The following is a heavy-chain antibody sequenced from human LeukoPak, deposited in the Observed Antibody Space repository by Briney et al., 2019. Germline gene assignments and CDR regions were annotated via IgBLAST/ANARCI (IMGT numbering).Heavy chain of an antibody. Sequence: GGSLRLSCAASGFTFTSYAMSWVRQAPGKGLEWVSDIYVISPNTYYADSVKGRFTISRDNSKNTVDLQMNSLRAEDTAIYYCAKWRRYCSGGSCYEGDYGLDVWGQGTTVTVSS. D-gene: IGHD2-15*01. CDR3: AKWRRYCSGGSCYEGDYGLDV. CDR2: IYVISPNT. V-gene: IGHV3-23*01. J-gene: IGHJ6*02. CDR1: GFTFTSYA.